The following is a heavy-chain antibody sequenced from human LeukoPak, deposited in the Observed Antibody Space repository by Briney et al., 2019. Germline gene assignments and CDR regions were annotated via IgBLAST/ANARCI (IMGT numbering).Heavy chain of an antibody. J-gene: IGHJ2*01. D-gene: IGHD1-14*01. Sequence: SETLSLTCTVSGGSVSSGSYYWSWIRQPPRKGLEWIGYVYYHGGTNYNPSLKSRVTISVDTSKNQFSLKLTSVTAADTAVYYCARRVGTRDWYFDLWGRGTLVTVSS. CDR3: ARRVGTRDWYFDL. V-gene: IGHV4-61*01. CDR1: GGSVSSGSYY. CDR2: VYYHGGT.